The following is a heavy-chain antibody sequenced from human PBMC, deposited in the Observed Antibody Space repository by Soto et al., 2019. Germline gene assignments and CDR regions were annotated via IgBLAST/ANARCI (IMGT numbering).Heavy chain of an antibody. V-gene: IGHV1-58*01. CDR1: GFTFTSSA. Sequence: QMQLVQSGPEVKKPGTSVKVSCKASGFTFTSSAVQWVRQARGQRLEWIGWIVVGSDNTNYAQKFQERVTITRDMSTSTAYMELSSLRSEDTAVYYCAAGDDGYYYYGMDVWGQGTTVTVSS. D-gene: IGHD3-10*01. CDR3: AAGDDGYYYYGMDV. J-gene: IGHJ6*02. CDR2: IVVGSDNT.